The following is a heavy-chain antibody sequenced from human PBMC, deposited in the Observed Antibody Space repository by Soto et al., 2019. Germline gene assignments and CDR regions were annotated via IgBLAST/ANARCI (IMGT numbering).Heavy chain of an antibody. D-gene: IGHD5-18*01. J-gene: IGHJ4*02. CDR3: AKDRSYSYDQRIDY. CDR1: GFTFSSYA. CDR2: ISGSGGST. V-gene: IGHV3-23*01. Sequence: EVQLLESGGGLVEPGGSLRLSCAASGFTFSSYAMTWVRQAPGKGLEWVSAISGSGGSTYYADSVKGRFTISRDNSKNTLYLQMNSLRAEDTGVYYCAKDRSYSYDQRIDYWGQGTLVTVSS.